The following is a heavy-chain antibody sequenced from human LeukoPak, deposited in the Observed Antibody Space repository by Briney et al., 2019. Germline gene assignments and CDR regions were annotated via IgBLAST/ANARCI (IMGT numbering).Heavy chain of an antibody. V-gene: IGHV3-33*06. CDR1: GFTFSNHG. D-gene: IGHD4-17*01. CDR2: IWYDGSNK. CDR3: AKTTGWEFLTTGFDP. Sequence: PGGSLRLSCAASGFTFSNHGMHWVRQAPGMGLEWVAVIWYDGSNKYYADSVKGRFTISRDNSKNTVYLQMNGLRVEDTAVYYCAKTTGWEFLTTGFDPWGQGTLVTVSS. J-gene: IGHJ5*02.